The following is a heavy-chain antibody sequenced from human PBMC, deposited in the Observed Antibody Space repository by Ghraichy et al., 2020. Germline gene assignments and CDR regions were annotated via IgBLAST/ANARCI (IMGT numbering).Heavy chain of an antibody. J-gene: IGHJ6*02. D-gene: IGHD2-15*01. Sequence: ESLNISCSVYGGSFSGYYWSWVRQPPGKGLEWIGEINHSGSTNYNPSLKSRVTISVDTSKNQFSLKLSSVTAADTAVYYCARGGTKGYCTGGSCYSGVLEPRPYGMDVWGQGTTVTVSS. CDR2: INHSGST. V-gene: IGHV4-34*01. CDR3: ARGGTKGYCTGGSCYSGVLEPRPYGMDV. CDR1: GGSFSGYY.